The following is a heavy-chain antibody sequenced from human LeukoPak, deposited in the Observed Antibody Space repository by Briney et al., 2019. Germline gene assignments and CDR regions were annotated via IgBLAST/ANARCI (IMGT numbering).Heavy chain of an antibody. CDR2: MDPNSGNT. Sequence: ASVKVSCKASGYTFTSYDINWVRQAPGQGLEWMGWMDPNSGNTGHAQNFQGRFTMTRSTSISTAYMELTSLTSEDTAVYYCARGRGVLGGGFDSLYFWGQGTMVTVSS. CDR3: ARGRGVLGGGFDSLYF. V-gene: IGHV1-8*01. CDR1: GYTFTSYD. D-gene: IGHD3-16*01. J-gene: IGHJ3*01.